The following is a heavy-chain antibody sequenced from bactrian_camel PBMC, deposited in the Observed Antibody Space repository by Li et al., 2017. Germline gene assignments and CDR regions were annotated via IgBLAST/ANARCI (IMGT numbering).Heavy chain of an antibody. Sequence: VQLVESGGGLVRPGESLRLSCLVSEFPFSDLAWSWVRQSPGKELEWVATITNIGRTLYSAPVKGRFTISRDNAKNTLYLQLDSLKTEDTAMYYCASEGPRFKVPFQALGASFGYWGQGTQVTVS. D-gene: IGHD3*01. CDR1: EFPFSDLA. CDR2: ITNIGRT. J-gene: IGHJ6*01. CDR3: ASEGPRFKVPFQALGASFGY. V-gene: IGHV3S31*01.